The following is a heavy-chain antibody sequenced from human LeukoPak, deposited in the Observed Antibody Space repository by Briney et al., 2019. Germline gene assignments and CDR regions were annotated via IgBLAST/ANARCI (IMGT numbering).Heavy chain of an antibody. Sequence: ASVKVSCKASGYTFTEYYVHWVRQAPGQGLEWMGWLNPDSGGTNYARKSEGRVTFTRDTSISTAYMEVNNVTSDDTAFYYCARGPRRAFDYWGQGTLVTVS. CDR2: LNPDSGGT. CDR1: GYTFTEYY. CDR3: ARGPRRAFDY. J-gene: IGHJ4*02. V-gene: IGHV1-2*02.